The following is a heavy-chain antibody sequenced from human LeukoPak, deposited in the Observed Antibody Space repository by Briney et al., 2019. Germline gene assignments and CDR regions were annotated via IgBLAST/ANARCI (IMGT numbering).Heavy chain of an antibody. CDR2: ISYDGSIK. J-gene: IGHJ6*02. D-gene: IGHD6-19*01. CDR1: GFSISAYN. CDR3: AKVSAVGGFYYYGMDV. V-gene: IGHV3-30*18. Sequence: PGGSLRLSCVASGFSISAYNMFWVRQAPGKGLDWVALISYDGSIKYYADSVKGRFTISRDNSKNTLYLQMNSLRDEDTAVYYCAKVSAVGGFYYYGMDVWGQGTTVTVSS.